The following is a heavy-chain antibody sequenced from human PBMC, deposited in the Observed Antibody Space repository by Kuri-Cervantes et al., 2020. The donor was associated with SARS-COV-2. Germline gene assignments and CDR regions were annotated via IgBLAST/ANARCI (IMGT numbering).Heavy chain of an antibody. CDR1: GGSISSGYY. D-gene: IGHD2-21*01. CDR3: ARIVGNDAFDI. V-gene: IGHV4-38-2*02. CDR2: IYHSGST. Sequence: CTVSGGSISSGYYWGWIRQPPGKGLEWIGSIYHSGSTYYNPSLKSRVTISVDTSKNQFSLKLSSVTAADTAVYYCARIVGNDAFDIWGQGTMVTVSS. J-gene: IGHJ3*02.